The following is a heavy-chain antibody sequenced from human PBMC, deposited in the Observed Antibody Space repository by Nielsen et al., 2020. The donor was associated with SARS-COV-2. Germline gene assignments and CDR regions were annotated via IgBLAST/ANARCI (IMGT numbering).Heavy chain of an antibody. Sequence: SETLSLTCAVSGGSISSGGYCWSWIRQPQGKGLEWIGYIYHSGRTYYNPSLKSRVTISVDRSKNQFSLKLSSVTAADTAVSYCARGGRITFGGADDAFDIWGQGTMVTVSS. CDR2: IYHSGRT. CDR1: GGSISSGGYC. D-gene: IGHD3-16*01. V-gene: IGHV4-30-2*01. J-gene: IGHJ3*02. CDR3: ARGGRITFGGADDAFDI.